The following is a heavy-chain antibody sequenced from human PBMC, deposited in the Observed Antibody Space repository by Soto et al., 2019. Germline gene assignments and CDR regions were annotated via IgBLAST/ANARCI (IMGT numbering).Heavy chain of an antibody. D-gene: IGHD6-19*01. CDR1: GYSFTNYG. J-gene: IGHJ6*03. V-gene: IGHV1-18*01. CDR3: ARDRGVAPPVAGNTHYYYYMDV. CDR2: ISAYNGNT. Sequence: QDQLVQSGVEVKKPGASVKVSCKASGYSFTNYGITWVRQAPGQGFEWMGWISAYNGNTNYAQKFQGRVTLTTDASTSTAYLELRKLKADETAVYYCARDRGVAPPVAGNTHYYYYMDVLGKGTTVTVSS.